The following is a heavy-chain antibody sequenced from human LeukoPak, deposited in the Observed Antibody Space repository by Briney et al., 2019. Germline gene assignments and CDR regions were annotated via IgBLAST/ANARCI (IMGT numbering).Heavy chain of an antibody. CDR1: GDSISSYY. CDR2: IYTSVST. Sequence: PSETLSLTCTVSGDSISSYYWSWIRQPPGKGLEWIGYIYTSVSTNYNPSLRSRVTMSVDTSKNQFSLKLSSVTAADTAVYYCAREPGRKDAFDIWGQGTMVTVSS. V-gene: IGHV4-59*01. J-gene: IGHJ3*02. CDR3: AREPGRKDAFDI. D-gene: IGHD2-8*02.